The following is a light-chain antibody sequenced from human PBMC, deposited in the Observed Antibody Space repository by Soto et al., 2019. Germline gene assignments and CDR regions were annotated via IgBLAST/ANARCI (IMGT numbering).Light chain of an antibody. CDR1: SSDVCGYNY. J-gene: IGLJ1*01. CDR3: SSNTTRSTYV. CDR2: DVS. Sequence: QCALTQPASVSGSPGQSIAISRTGTSSDVCGYNYVSWYQQHPGKAPKRILCDVSNRPSGVSDRFSGSKSGNTASLTISGLQTEDEADYYCSSNTTRSTYVFGTGTKVTVL. V-gene: IGLV2-14*01.